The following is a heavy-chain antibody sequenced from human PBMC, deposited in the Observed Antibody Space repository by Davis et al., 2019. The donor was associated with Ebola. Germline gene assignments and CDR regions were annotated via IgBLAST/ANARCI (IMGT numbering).Heavy chain of an antibody. CDR2: IKQDGSEK. Sequence: GGSLRLSCAASGFPFSSYSMSWVRQAPGKGLEWVANIKQDGSEKYYVDSVKGRFTISRDNSKNTLYLQMNSLRAEDTAVYYCAKGGSSWSFDYWGQGTLVTVSS. CDR3: AKGGSSWSFDY. D-gene: IGHD6-13*01. V-gene: IGHV3-7*03. J-gene: IGHJ4*02. CDR1: GFPFSSYS.